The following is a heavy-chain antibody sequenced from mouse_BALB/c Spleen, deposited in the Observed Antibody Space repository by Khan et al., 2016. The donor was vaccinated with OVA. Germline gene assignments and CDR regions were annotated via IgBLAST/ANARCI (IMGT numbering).Heavy chain of an antibody. V-gene: IGHV2-6-1*01. CDR3: ARQPYYHYYIMDY. CDR1: GFSLTNYG. J-gene: IGHJ4*01. Sequence: VQLQELGPALVAPSQSLSITCTISGFSLTNYGVHWVRQPPGKGLEWLVVIWSDGSTTYNSALKSRLSISKDNSKSQVFLKMNSLQTDDTAMYYCARQPYYHYYIMDYWGQGTSVTVSS. CDR2: IWSDGST. D-gene: IGHD2-10*01.